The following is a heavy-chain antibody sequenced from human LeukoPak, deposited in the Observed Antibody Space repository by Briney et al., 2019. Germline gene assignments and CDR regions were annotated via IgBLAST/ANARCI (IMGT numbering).Heavy chain of an antibody. CDR2: ISSSSNTI. CDR3: AVSDYFDY. Sequence: GGSLRLSCAASGFTFSTYSMNWVRQAPGKGLEWVSYISSSSNTIYDADSVKGRFTISRDNAKNSLYLQMNGLRAEDTAVYYCAVSDYFDYWGQGTLVTVSS. D-gene: IGHD5/OR15-5a*01. CDR1: GFTFSTYS. J-gene: IGHJ4*02. V-gene: IGHV3-48*01.